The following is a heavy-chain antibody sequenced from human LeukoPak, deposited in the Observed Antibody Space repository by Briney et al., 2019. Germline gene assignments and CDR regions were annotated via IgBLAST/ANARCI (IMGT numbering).Heavy chain of an antibody. V-gene: IGHV4-34*01. Sequence: SETLSLTCAVYGGSFSGYYWSWIRQPPGKGLEWIGEINHSGSTNYNPSLKSRVTISVDTSKNQFSLKLSSVTAADTAVYYCARGDSSGWYFVYWGQGTLVAVSS. CDR1: GGSFSGYY. D-gene: IGHD6-19*01. J-gene: IGHJ4*02. CDR3: ARGDSSGWYFVY. CDR2: INHSGST.